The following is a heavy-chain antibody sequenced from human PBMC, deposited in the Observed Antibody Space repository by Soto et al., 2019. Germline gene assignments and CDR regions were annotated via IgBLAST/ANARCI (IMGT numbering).Heavy chain of an antibody. V-gene: IGHV1-69*01. CDR1: GDTFGRFT. D-gene: IGHD4-4*01. CDR2: IKPISDIT. J-gene: IGHJ5*02. CDR3: ARDPSTINKLIGVWFDP. Sequence: QIRLVQSGAEVQKPGSSVRVSCKASGDTFGRFTINWVRQAPGQGLEWMGGIKPISDITNYAQRFQGRVTFTADASTSKVYLELSSMRSEDTAMYYCARDPSTINKLIGVWFDPWGQGTLVTVSS.